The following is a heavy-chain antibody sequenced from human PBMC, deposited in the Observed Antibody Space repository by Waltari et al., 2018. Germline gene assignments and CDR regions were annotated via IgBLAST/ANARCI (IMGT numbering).Heavy chain of an antibody. D-gene: IGHD3-3*01. Sequence: QVPLEQSAAEVARPGSSVKVSCKSSGGPFNSLHITWVRKARGQGLEYMGRIIPNVNVIDYAQRFEGRLTFTADRSTSTAYKEVTSLRSDDSAIYYCAIYDGTYGLHVWGQGTTVIVSS. CDR2: IIPNVNVI. J-gene: IGHJ6*02. V-gene: IGHV1-69*02. CDR3: AIYDGTYGLHV. CDR1: GGPFNSLH.